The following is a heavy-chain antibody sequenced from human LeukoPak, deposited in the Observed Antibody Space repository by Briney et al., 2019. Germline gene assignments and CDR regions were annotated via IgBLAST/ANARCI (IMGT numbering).Heavy chain of an antibody. CDR3: ASDSISMNAFDA. D-gene: IGHD3-22*01. CDR2: ISYIGST. J-gene: IGHJ3*01. CDR1: GGSFTTHY. V-gene: IGHV4-59*11. Sequence: SETLSLACTVSGGSFTTHYWSWIRQPPGKGLEWIGYISYIGSTNYNPSPKSRVTISIDTSNNEVSLMLTSVTAADTAVYYCASDSISMNAFDAWGQGTMVTVSS.